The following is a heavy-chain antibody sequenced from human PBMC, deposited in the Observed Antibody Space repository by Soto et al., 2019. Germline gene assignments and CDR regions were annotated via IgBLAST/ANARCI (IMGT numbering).Heavy chain of an antibody. J-gene: IGHJ4*02. CDR2: IYYSGST. CDR1: GGSISSSTYY. D-gene: IGHD2-2*01. Sequence: SETLSLTCTVSGGSISSSTYYWGWIRQPPGKGLEWIGSIYYSGSTYYSPSLKSRVTISVDTSKNQFSLSLSSVTAADTAVYYCARSSTIRPNFDYWGQGTLVTVSS. V-gene: IGHV4-39*01. CDR3: ARSSTIRPNFDY.